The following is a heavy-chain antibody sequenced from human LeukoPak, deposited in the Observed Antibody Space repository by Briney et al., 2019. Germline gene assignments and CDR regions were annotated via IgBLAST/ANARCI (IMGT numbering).Heavy chain of an antibody. J-gene: IGHJ4*02. V-gene: IGHV3-74*01. CDR3: TGDGSYNFDH. CDR1: GFTFSNYW. Sequence: GGSLRLSCAASGFTFSNYWMHWVRQAPGKGLVWISRIKNDGSGPIYADSVRGRVTISRDNAKNTLFLQMNSLRDDDTAVYYCTGDGSYNFDHWGQGTLVTVSS. D-gene: IGHD1-26*01. CDR2: IKNDGSGP.